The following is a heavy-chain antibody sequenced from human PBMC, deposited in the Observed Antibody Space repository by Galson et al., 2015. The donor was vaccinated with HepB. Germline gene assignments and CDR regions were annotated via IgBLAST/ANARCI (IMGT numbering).Heavy chain of an antibody. D-gene: IGHD1-26*01. Sequence: SLRLSCAPSGFTSSRSGMHWVRQAPGKGLEWVAVIWADGSIQYYGDSVKGRFTISRDNSKNVLYLRMNSLRVDDTAVYYCARDVGSAPFDIWGQGTTVTVSS. CDR1: GFTSSRSG. V-gene: IGHV3-33*01. J-gene: IGHJ3*02. CDR3: ARDVGSAPFDI. CDR2: IWADGSIQ.